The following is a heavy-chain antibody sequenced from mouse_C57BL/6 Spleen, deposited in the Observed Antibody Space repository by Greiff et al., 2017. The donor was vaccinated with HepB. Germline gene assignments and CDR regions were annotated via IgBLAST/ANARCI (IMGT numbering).Heavy chain of an antibody. CDR1: GYTFTSYW. CDR2: INPISGYT. V-gene: IGHV1-7*01. D-gene: IGHD2-1*01. Sequence: VKLQESGAELAKPGASVKLSCKASGYTFTSYWMHWVKQRPGQGLEWIGYINPISGYTKYNQKFKDKATLTADKSSSKTYMQTHSLTYEDSAAYYCARWFYYGNFHYDYWGQGTTLTVSS. J-gene: IGHJ2*01. CDR3: ARWFYYGNFHYDY.